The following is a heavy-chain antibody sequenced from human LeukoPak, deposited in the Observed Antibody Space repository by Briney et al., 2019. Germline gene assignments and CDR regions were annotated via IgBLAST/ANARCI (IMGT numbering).Heavy chain of an antibody. J-gene: IGHJ4*02. CDR3: AKDRAVAGPTLFDY. CDR1: GFTFDDYA. D-gene: IGHD6-19*01. V-gene: IGHV3-9*01. Sequence: GGSLRLSCAASGFTFDDYAMHWVRQAPGKGLEWVSGISWNSGSIGYADSVKGRFTISRDNAKNSLYLQMNSLRAEDTALYYCAKDRAVAGPTLFDYWGQGTLVTVSS. CDR2: ISWNSGSI.